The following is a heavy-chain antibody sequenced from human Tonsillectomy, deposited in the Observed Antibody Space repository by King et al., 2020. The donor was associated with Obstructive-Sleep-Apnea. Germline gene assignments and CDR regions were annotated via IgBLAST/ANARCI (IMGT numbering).Heavy chain of an antibody. CDR2: FYYSGGT. J-gene: IGHJ5*02. CDR1: GVSISSYY. D-gene: IGHD6-19*01. Sequence: VQLQESGPGLVKPSETLSLTCAVSGVSISSYYWSWIRQPPGKGLEWIGYFYYSGGTNYNPSLKSRVTILVDTSKNQFSLKLSSVTAADTAVYYCATAVSYSSGWYLSSLGQGTLVTVSS. CDR3: ATAVSYSSGWYLSS. V-gene: IGHV4-59*08.